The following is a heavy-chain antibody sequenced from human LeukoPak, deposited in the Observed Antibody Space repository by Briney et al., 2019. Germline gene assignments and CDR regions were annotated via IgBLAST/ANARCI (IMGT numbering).Heavy chain of an antibody. CDR2: ISQNGYT. CDR3: TRHDVVPVIGHGMAV. D-gene: IGHD2-2*01. Sequence: PGGSLRLSCAASGFTFRNYAVGWASLAPGKGLEWLRYISQNGYTLYYPSLKSRLTISRSMSENQFSLILSSVAAADTAVYYCTRHDVVPVIGHGMAVWGQGTTVIVSS. V-gene: IGHV4-4*02. CDR1: GFTFRNYA. J-gene: IGHJ6*02.